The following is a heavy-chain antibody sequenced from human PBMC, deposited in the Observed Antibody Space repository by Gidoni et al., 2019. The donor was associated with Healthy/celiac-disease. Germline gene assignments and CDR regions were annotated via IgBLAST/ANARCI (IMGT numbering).Heavy chain of an antibody. CDR3: ARSRPGFDP. J-gene: IGHJ5*02. Sequence: QVQLQESGPGLVKPSETLSLTCTVSGGSISSYYWSWIRQPPGKGLEWIGYIYYSGRTNYNPSLKSRVTISVDTSKNQFSLKLSSVTAADTAVYYCARSRPGFDPWGQGTLVTVSS. CDR2: IYYSGRT. CDR1: GGSISSYY. V-gene: IGHV4-59*01.